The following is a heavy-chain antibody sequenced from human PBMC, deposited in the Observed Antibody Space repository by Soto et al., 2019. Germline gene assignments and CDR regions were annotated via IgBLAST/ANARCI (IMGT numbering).Heavy chain of an antibody. CDR3: ARDYDYIWGSYRTFDY. J-gene: IGHJ4*02. CDR1: GYTFTSYD. CDR2: MNPNSGNT. Sequence: GASVKVSCKASGYTFTSYDINWVRQATGQGLEWMGWMNPNSGNTGYAQKFQGRVTMTRNTSISTAYMELSSLRSEDTAVYYCARDYDYIWGSYRTFDYWGQGTLVTVSS. V-gene: IGHV1-8*01. D-gene: IGHD3-16*02.